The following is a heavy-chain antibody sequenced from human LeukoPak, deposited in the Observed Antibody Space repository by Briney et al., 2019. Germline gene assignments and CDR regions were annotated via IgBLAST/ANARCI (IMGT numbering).Heavy chain of an antibody. CDR2: ISSSSTI. Sequence: PGGSLRLSCAASGFTFSSYSMNWVRQAPGKGLEWVSYISSSSTIYYADSVKGRFTISRDNAKNSLYLQMNSLRAEGTAVYYCARIIVGATMDYWGQGTLVTVSS. CDR1: GFTFSSYS. J-gene: IGHJ4*02. CDR3: ARIIVGATMDY. D-gene: IGHD1-26*01. V-gene: IGHV3-48*01.